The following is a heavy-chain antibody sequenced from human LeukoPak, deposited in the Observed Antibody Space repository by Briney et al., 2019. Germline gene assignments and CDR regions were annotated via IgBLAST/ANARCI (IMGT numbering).Heavy chain of an antibody. D-gene: IGHD3-10*02. CDR2: MNPNSGNT. J-gene: IGHJ6*03. CDR3: ARGYVTDHMDV. CDR1: GYTFTGYY. V-gene: IGHV1-8*02. Sequence: ASVKVSCKASGYTFTGYYLHWVRQAPGQGLEWMGWMNPNSGNTGYAQKFQGRVTMTRNTSISTAYMELSSLRSEDTAVYYCARGYVTDHMDVWGKGTTVTISS.